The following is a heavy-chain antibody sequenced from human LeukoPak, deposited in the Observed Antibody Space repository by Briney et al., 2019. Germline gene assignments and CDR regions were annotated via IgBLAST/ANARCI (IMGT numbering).Heavy chain of an antibody. V-gene: IGHV6-1*01. CDR1: GDSVSSNSAA. D-gene: IGHD1-1*01. Sequence: SQTLSLTCAISGDSVSSNSAAWTWIRQCPSRGLEWLGRTYYRSKWYNDYAPSVRGRITINADTSKNQLSLQLNSVTPEDTAVYYCARTSGSSATTDYWGQGTLVTVS. CDR3: ARTSGSSATTDY. J-gene: IGHJ4*02. CDR2: TYYRSKWYN.